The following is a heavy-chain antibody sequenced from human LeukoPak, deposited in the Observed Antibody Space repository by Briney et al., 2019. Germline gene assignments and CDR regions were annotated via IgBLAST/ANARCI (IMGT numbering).Heavy chain of an antibody. D-gene: IGHD5-18*01. CDR2: ISGGAGST. Sequence: GGSLRLSCAASGFTFSAYALTWVRQAPGKGLEWVSSISGGAGSTYYADSVRGRFTISRDNSKNTLFLQMNRLRAEDTALYYCAKWAGDVSLSNNYGGPLDHWGAGTLVTFSS. V-gene: IGHV3-23*01. CDR1: GFTFSAYA. CDR3: AKWAGDVSLSNNYGGPLDH. J-gene: IGHJ4*02.